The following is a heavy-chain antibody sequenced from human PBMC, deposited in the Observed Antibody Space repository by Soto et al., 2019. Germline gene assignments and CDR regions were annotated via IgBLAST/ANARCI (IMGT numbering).Heavy chain of an antibody. Sequence: GASVKVSCKASGYTFTSYDINWVRQATGQGLEWMGWMNPNSGNTGYAQRFQGRVTMTRNTSISTAYMELSSLRSEDTAVYYCARSTNDYGDRHWGQGPLVTVSS. CDR1: GYTFTSYD. J-gene: IGHJ4*02. V-gene: IGHV1-8*01. D-gene: IGHD4-17*01. CDR3: ARSTNDYGDRH. CDR2: MNPNSGNT.